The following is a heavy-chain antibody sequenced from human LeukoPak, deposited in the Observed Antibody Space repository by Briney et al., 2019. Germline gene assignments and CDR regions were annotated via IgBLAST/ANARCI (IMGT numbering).Heavy chain of an antibody. Sequence: SQTLSLTCAVSGGSISSGGYSWSWIRQPPGKGLEWIGYIYHSGSTHYNPSLKSRVTISVDRSKNQFSLKLSSVTAADTAVYYCARVSGGYDFWSGYYGSVYYFDYWGQGTLVTVSS. CDR3: ARVSGGYDFWSGYYGSVYYFDY. CDR2: IYHSGST. CDR1: GGSISSGGYS. V-gene: IGHV4-30-2*01. D-gene: IGHD3-3*01. J-gene: IGHJ4*02.